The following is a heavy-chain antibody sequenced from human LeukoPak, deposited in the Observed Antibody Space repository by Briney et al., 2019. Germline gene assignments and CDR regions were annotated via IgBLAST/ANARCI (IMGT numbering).Heavy chain of an antibody. J-gene: IGHJ4*02. V-gene: IGHV4-59*01. D-gene: IGHD3-22*01. CDR2: IFYSGTT. CDR1: GGSISSYY. CDR3: ARGGWNKFDY. Sequence: SETLPLTCTVSGGSISSYYWSWIRQPPGKGLEWIGFIFYSGTTNYNPSLKSRVTISVDTSKNQFPLKLSSVTAANTAVYYCARGGWNKFDYWGKETLVTVSS.